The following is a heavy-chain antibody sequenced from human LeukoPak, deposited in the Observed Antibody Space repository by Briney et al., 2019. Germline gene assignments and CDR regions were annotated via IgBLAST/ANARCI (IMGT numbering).Heavy chain of an antibody. D-gene: IGHD6-6*01. CDR3: ARGPNSNWSGLDF. Sequence: GGSLRLSCTASGFSFSGHWMHWARQLPGKGLVWVSRISPTGSTTSYVDSVKGRFTVSRDNAKNTLYLQVNNLRAEDTAVYYCARGPNSNWSGLDFWGQGTLLTVSS. CDR1: GFSFSGHW. J-gene: IGHJ4*02. V-gene: IGHV3-74*01. CDR2: ISPTGSTT.